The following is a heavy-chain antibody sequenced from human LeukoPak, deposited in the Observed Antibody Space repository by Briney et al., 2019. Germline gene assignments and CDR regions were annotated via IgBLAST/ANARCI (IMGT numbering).Heavy chain of an antibody. CDR3: TRVIVVVVAATDFDY. CDR1: GFTFSSYA. J-gene: IGHJ4*02. D-gene: IGHD2-15*01. V-gene: IGHV3-49*04. CDR2: IRSKAYGGTT. Sequence: GGSLRLSCAASGFTFSSYAMSWVRQAPGKGLEWVGFIRSKAYGGTTEYAASVKGRFTISRDDSKSIAYLQMNSLKTEDTAVYYCTRVIVVVVAATDFDYWGQGTLVTVSS.